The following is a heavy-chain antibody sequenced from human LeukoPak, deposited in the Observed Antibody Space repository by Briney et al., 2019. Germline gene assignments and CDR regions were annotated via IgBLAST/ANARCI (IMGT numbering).Heavy chain of an antibody. CDR2: IYHSGST. D-gene: IGHD2-8*01. J-gene: IGHJ4*02. CDR3: ALGYCTNGVCSAGYFDY. CDR1: GYSISSGYY. V-gene: IGHV4-38-2*01. Sequence: PSETLSLTCAVSGYSISSGYYWGWIRQPPGKGLEWIGSIYHSGSTYSNPSLKSRVTISVDTSKNQFSLKLSSVTAADTAVYYCALGYCTNGVCSAGYFDYWGQGTLVTVSS.